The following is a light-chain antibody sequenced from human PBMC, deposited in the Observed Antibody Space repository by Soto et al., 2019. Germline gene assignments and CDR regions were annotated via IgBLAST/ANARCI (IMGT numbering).Light chain of an antibody. Sequence: QSALTQTASVSGSPGQSITISCTGTSSDVGGYNYVSWYQQHPGKAPKLMIFEVTNRPSAVSNRFSGSKSGNPASLTISGLQAEDEADYYCCSYTSSSTWVFGGGTKVTVL. V-gene: IGLV2-14*01. J-gene: IGLJ3*02. CDR3: CSYTSSSTWV. CDR1: SSDVGGYNY. CDR2: EVT.